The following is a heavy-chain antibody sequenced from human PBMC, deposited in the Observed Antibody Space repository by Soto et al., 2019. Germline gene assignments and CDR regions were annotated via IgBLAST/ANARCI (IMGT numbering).Heavy chain of an antibody. V-gene: IGHV4-34*01. Sequence: SETLSLTCAVYGGSFSGYYWSWIRQPPGKGLEWIGEINHSGSTNYNPSLKSRVTISVDTSKNQFSLKLSSVTAADTAVYYCARSQDHCTNGVCYINWFDPWGQGTLVTVSS. CDR3: ARSQDHCTNGVCYINWFDP. D-gene: IGHD2-8*01. CDR2: INHSGST. J-gene: IGHJ5*02. CDR1: GGSFSGYY.